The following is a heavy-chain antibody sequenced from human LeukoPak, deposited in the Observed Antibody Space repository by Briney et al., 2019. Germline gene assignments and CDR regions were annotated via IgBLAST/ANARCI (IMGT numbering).Heavy chain of an antibody. CDR1: GFTLSSYW. CDR3: ARGSGSYSTYFDF. V-gene: IGHV3-20*04. Sequence: PGGSLRLSCGASGFTLSSYWMTWVRQAPGEGLEWVSGISWNGGSTAYVDSVKGRFTISRDNAKNSLYLQMNSLRGEDTALYYCARGSGSYSTYFDFWGQGTLVTVSS. CDR2: ISWNGGST. J-gene: IGHJ4*02. D-gene: IGHD1-26*01.